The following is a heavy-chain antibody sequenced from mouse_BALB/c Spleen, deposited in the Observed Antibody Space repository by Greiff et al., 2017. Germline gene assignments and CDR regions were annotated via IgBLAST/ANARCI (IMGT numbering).Heavy chain of an antibody. CDR1: GDSITSGY. V-gene: IGHV3-8*02. Sequence: EVQVVESGPSLVKPSQTLSLTCSVTGDSITSGYWNWIRKFPGNKLEYMGYISYSGSTYYNPSLKSRISITRDTSKNQYYLQLNSVTTEDTATYYCARCGYDGAWFAYWGQGTLVTVSA. CDR2: ISYSGST. CDR3: ARCGYDGAWFAY. D-gene: IGHD2-14*01. J-gene: IGHJ3*01.